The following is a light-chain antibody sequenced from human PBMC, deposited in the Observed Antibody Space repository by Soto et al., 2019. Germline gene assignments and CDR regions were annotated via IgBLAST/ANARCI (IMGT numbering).Light chain of an antibody. CDR2: DVN. Sequence: QSVLTQPRSVSESPGQSVTISCTGTSSDIGFYNHVSWYQQHPGKAPKLIISDVNKRPSGVPDRFSGSKSGNTASLTISGLQTDDEADYYCCSYAGSHIHVIFGGGTKLTVL. V-gene: IGLV2-11*01. CDR3: CSYAGSHIHVI. CDR1: SSDIGFYNH. J-gene: IGLJ2*01.